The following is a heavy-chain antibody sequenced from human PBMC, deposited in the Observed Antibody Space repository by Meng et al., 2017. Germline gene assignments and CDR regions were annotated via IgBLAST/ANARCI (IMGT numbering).Heavy chain of an antibody. CDR2: ISGSGGST. Sequence: GGSLRLSCAASGFTFSSYAMSWVRQAPGKGLEWVSAISGSGGSTYYADSVKGRFPISRDNSKNTLYLQMNSLRAEDTAVYYCAKGGRSPTYSYGYVSFCFDYWGQGTLVTVSS. CDR1: GFTFSSYA. CDR3: AKGGRSPTYSYGYVSFCFDY. J-gene: IGHJ4*02. V-gene: IGHV3-23*01. D-gene: IGHD5-18*01.